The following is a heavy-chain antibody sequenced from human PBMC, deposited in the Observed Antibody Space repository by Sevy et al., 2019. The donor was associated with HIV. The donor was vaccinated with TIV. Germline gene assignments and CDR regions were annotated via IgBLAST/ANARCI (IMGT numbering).Heavy chain of an antibody. J-gene: IGHJ5*02. V-gene: IGHV4-34*01. CDR3: ARGAHCSGGGCYRNQSPRRYKTWFDP. Sequence: SETLSLTCAVYGGSFSGYYWSWIRQPPGKGLEWIGEINHSGSTNYNPSLKSRVTISVDTSKNQFSLKLSSVTAADTAVFYGARGAHCSGGGCYRNQSPRRYKTWFDPWGQGTLVTVSS. CDR2: INHSGST. CDR1: GGSFSGYY. D-gene: IGHD2-15*01.